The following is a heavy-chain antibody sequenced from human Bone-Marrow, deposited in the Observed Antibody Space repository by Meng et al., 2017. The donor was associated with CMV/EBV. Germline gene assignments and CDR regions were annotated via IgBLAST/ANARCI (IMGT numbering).Heavy chain of an antibody. J-gene: IGHJ4*02. Sequence: ASVKVSCKPSGYSFSGYYIYWVRQAPGQGLEWMGRVNPNSGGTKYAQKFQGRVAMTRDTSIRTAYMELSRLRSEDTAVYYCAREPLQSNYYDSSHPGFDYWGQGTLVTVSS. CDR3: AREPLQSNYYDSSHPGFDY. V-gene: IGHV1-2*06. CDR1: GYSFSGYY. CDR2: VNPNSGGT. D-gene: IGHD3-22*01.